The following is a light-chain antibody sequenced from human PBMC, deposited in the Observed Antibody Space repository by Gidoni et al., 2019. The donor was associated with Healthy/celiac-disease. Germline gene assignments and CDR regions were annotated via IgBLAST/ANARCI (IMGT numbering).Light chain of an antibody. CDR3: QQRSNWPPLYT. V-gene: IGKV3-11*01. J-gene: IGKJ2*01. CDR1: QSVSSY. CDR2: DAS. Sequence: EIVWTQSPATLSLSPGERATLSCRASQSVSSYLAWYQQKPGQAPRLLIYDASNRATGIPARFSGSGSGTDFTLTLSSLEPEDFAVYYCQQRSNWPPLYTFGQGPKLEIK.